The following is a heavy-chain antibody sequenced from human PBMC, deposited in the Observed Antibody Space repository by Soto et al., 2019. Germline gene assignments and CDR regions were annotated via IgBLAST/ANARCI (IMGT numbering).Heavy chain of an antibody. CDR2: ISSSSSTI. J-gene: IGHJ6*03. CDR1: GFTFSSYS. CDR3: ARDYDFWSGYYTGYYYMDG. D-gene: IGHD3-3*01. Sequence: GGSLRLSCAASGFTFSSYSMNWVRQAPGKGLEWVSYISSSSSTIYYADSVKGRFTISRDNAKNSLYLQMNSLRAEDTAVYYCARDYDFWSGYYTGYYYMDGWGKGTTVTVS. V-gene: IGHV3-48*01.